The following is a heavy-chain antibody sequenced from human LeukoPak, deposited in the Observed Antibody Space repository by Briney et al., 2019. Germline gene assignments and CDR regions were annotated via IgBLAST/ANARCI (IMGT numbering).Heavy chain of an antibody. CDR3: ARQRLGCSYYYGSGSFRY. J-gene: IGHJ4*02. Sequence: SETLSLTCAVYGGSFSGYYWSWIRQPPGKGLEWIGEINHSGSTNYNPSLKSRVTISVDTSKNQFSLKLSSVTAADTAVYYCARQRLGCSYYYGSGSFRYWGQGTLVTVSS. CDR1: GGSFSGYY. V-gene: IGHV4-34*01. D-gene: IGHD3-10*01. CDR2: INHSGST.